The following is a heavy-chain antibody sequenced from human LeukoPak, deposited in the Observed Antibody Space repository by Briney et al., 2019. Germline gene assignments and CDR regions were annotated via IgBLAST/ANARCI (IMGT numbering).Heavy chain of an antibody. V-gene: IGHV4-59*08. J-gene: IGHJ4*02. CDR3: VRRHHYDSSGYYGY. CDR2: IYYTGSP. CDR1: GGSISNSF. D-gene: IGHD3-22*01. Sequence: PSETLSLTCTVSGGSISNSFWNWIRQPPGKGLEWIGHIYYTGSPRYNSSLTSRVTISVDTSKNQFSLKLSSVTAADTAVYYCVRRHHYDSSGYYGYWGQGTLVTVSS.